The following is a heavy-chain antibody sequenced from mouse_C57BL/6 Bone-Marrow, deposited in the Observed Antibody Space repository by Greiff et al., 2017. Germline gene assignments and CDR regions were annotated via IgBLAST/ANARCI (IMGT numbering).Heavy chain of an antibody. CDR3: VLIGGYGYDVIAD. V-gene: IGHV1-63*01. CDR1: GYTFTNYW. D-gene: IGHD2-2*01. Sequence: QVQLQQPGAELVKPGASVKLSCKASGYTFTNYWIGWAKQRPGHGLEWIGDIYPGGGYTNYNEKFKGKATLTADKSSSTAYMQFSSLTSKDSAIYDCVLIGGYGYDVIADWGQGTLVTVSA. J-gene: IGHJ3*01. CDR2: IYPGGGYT.